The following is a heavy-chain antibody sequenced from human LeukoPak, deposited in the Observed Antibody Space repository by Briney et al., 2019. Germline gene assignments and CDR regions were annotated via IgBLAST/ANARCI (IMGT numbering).Heavy chain of an antibody. CDR3: ASFGGEQWRTY. CDR2: ISSSSSYI. Sequence: GGSLRLSCAAPGFTFSSYSMNWVRQAPGKGLEWVSSISSSSSYIYYADSVKGRFTISRDNAKSSLYLQMNSLRAEDTAVYYCASFGGEQWRTYWGQGTLVTVSS. J-gene: IGHJ4*02. CDR1: GFTFSSYS. D-gene: IGHD6-19*01. V-gene: IGHV3-21*01.